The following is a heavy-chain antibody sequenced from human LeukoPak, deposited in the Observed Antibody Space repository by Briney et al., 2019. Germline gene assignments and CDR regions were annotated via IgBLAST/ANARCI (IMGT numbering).Heavy chain of an antibody. CDR3: ARRVYYGSGSYAAFDI. V-gene: IGHV5-51*01. D-gene: IGHD3-10*01. Sequence: GESLKISCKGSGYTFTSYWIAWVRQMPGKGLEWMGIVYPGDSDIRYSPSFQGQVTISADKSISTAYLQWSSLKASDTAMYYCARRVYYGSGSYAAFDIWGQGTMVTVSS. CDR2: VYPGDSDI. J-gene: IGHJ3*02. CDR1: GYTFTSYW.